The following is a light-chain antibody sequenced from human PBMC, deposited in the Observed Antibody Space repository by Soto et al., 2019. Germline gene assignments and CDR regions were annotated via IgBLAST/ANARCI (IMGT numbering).Light chain of an antibody. Sequence: DIQMTQSPSSVSASVGDRVTITCRASQDISSWLAWYQQKPGKDPKLLIYAASNLQSGVPSGFSGSGSGTDFTLTISSLQPEDFATYYCQQANSFPLTFGGGTKVEIK. CDR1: QDISSW. CDR3: QQANSFPLT. V-gene: IGKV1D-12*01. J-gene: IGKJ4*01. CDR2: AAS.